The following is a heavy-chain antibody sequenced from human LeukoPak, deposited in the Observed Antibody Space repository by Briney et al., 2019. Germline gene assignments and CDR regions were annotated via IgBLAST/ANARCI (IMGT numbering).Heavy chain of an antibody. CDR3: CGASFGY. V-gene: IGHV3-20*04. Sequence: PGGSLRLSCAASGFTFDAYAMSWVRQAPGKGLERVSGINWNGGRTGYADSVKGRFTISRDNAKNSLFLQMNSLRAEDTAVYYCCGASFGYWGQGTLVTVSS. D-gene: IGHD2-21*01. CDR2: INWNGGRT. CDR1: GFTFDAYA. J-gene: IGHJ4*02.